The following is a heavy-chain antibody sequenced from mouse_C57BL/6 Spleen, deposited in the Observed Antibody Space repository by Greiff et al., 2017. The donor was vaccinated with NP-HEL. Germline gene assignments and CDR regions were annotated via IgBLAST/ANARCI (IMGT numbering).Heavy chain of an antibody. V-gene: IGHV1-64*01. CDR3: AELGRGFAY. CDR2: IHPNSGST. J-gene: IGHJ3*01. D-gene: IGHD4-1*01. CDR1: GYTFTSYW. Sequence: QVQLQQPGAELVKPGASVKLSCKASGYTFTSYWMHWVKQRPGQGLEWIGMIHPNSGSTNYNEKFKSKATLTVDKSSSTAYTQLSSLTSEDSAVYYCAELGRGFAYWGQGTLVTVSA.